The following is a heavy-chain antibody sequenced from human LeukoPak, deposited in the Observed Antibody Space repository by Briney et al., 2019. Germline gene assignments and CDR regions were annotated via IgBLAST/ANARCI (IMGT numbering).Heavy chain of an antibody. CDR2: ISYDGSNK. V-gene: IGHV3-30*04. Sequence: PGGSLRLSCAASGFTFSSYAMHWVRQAPGKGLEWVAVISYDGSNKYYADSVKGRFTISRDNSKNTLYLQMNSLRAEDTAVYYCARGAPNSSGWYGYPYYYYYYYMDVWGKGTTVTVSS. J-gene: IGHJ6*03. CDR1: GFTFSSYA. CDR3: ARGAPNSSGWYGYPYYYYYYYMDV. D-gene: IGHD6-19*01.